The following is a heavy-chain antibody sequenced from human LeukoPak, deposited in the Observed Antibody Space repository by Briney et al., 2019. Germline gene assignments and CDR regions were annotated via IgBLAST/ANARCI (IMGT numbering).Heavy chain of an antibody. J-gene: IGHJ4*02. CDR3: AKDGYSSSWCSHFDY. D-gene: IGHD6-13*01. V-gene: IGHV3-30*18. CDR1: GFTFSSYG. CDR2: ISDDGSYK. Sequence: GRSLRLSCAASGFTFSSYGMHWVRQAPGKGLEWVAVISDDGSYKYYADSVKGRFTISRDNFKNTLYLQMNSLRAEDTAVYYCAKDGYSSSWCSHFDYWGQGTLVTVSS.